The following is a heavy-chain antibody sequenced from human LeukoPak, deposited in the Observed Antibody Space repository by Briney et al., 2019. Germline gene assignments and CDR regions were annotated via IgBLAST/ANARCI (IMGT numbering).Heavy chain of an antibody. CDR3: ASVSVWELATHTGGSFDY. CDR2: IYHTGTT. D-gene: IGHD1-26*01. Sequence: PSETLSLTCTVSGGLISRIEYYWGWVRQSRVKGLEWLGHIYHTGTTLYSPHLNNRLTVSVDSSKNQFSLTLNSVTAADTAVYYCASVSVWELATHTGGSFDYWGRGILVTVSS. J-gene: IGHJ4*02. CDR1: GGLISRIEYY. V-gene: IGHV4-30-4*01.